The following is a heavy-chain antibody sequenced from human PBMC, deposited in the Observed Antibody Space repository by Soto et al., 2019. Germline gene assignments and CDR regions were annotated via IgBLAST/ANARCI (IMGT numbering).Heavy chain of an antibody. J-gene: IGHJ6*03. Sequence: GGSLRLSCAASGFTFSSYGMHWVRQAPGKGLEWVAVIWYDGSNKYYADSVKGRFTISRDNSKNTLYLQMNSLRAEDTAVYYCAREARFWSGYYVDYYYYYMDVWGKGTTVTVSS. D-gene: IGHD3-3*01. CDR1: GFTFSSYG. CDR2: IWYDGSNK. CDR3: AREARFWSGYYVDYYYYYMDV. V-gene: IGHV3-33*01.